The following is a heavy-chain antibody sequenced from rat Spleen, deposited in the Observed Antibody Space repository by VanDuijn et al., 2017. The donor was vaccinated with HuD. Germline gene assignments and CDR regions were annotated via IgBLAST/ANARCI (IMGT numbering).Heavy chain of an antibody. CDR1: GFSLTNNG. Sequence: QVQLKESGPGLVQPSQTLSLTCTVSGFSLTNNGVHWVRQPPGKGLEWMGVIWNSGGTRYNSALKSRLSISKDTSKRQVLLKMNSLETEDTAMYVCARSGLTTVEVPCDYWGQGVMVTVAS. J-gene: IGHJ2*01. CDR2: IWNSGGT. V-gene: IGHV2-41*01. CDR3: ARSGLTTVEVPCDY. D-gene: IGHD1-8*01.